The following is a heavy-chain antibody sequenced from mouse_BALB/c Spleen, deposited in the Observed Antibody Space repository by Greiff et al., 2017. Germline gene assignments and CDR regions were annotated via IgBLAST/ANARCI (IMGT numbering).Heavy chain of an antibody. J-gene: IGHJ1*01. V-gene: IGHV3-2*02. Sequence: VQLKESGPGLVKPSQSLSLTCTVTGYSITSDYAWNWIRQFPGNKLEWMGYISYSGSTSYNPSLKSRISITRDTSKNQFFLQLNSVTTEDTATYYCARASGTGYFDVWGAGTTVTVSS. CDR2: ISYSGST. CDR1: GYSITSDYA. D-gene: IGHD4-1*01. CDR3: ARASGTGYFDV.